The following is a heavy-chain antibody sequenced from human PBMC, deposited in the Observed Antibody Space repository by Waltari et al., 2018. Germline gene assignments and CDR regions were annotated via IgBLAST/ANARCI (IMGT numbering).Heavy chain of an antibody. D-gene: IGHD2-21*02. J-gene: IGHJ5*01. Sequence: EIQLVESGGGLVQPGGSLRLSCEVSGFIFSVYEMNWVRQGPGKGLEWVSIIDRMGYDIYAESLKGRFAISSKNSKCSLFVRMSGLGAEDTAVYFCAGGRVGDGDCLDSWGQGTLVTVSS. V-gene: IGHV3-48*03. CDR2: IDRMGYDI. CDR3: AGGRVGDGDCLDS. CDR1: GFIFSVYE.